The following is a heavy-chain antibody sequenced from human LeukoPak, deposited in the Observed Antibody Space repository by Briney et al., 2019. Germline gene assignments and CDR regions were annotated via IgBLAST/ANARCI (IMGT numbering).Heavy chain of an antibody. CDR1: GYTFTSYG. J-gene: IGHJ4*02. CDR3: ARETGLWFGELLEHFDY. V-gene: IGHV1-18*01. Sequence: ASVKVSCKASGYTFTSYGISWVRQAPGQGLEWMGWISAYNGNTNYAQTLQGRVTMTTDTSTSTAYMELRSLRSDDTAVYYCARETGLWFGELLEHFDYWGQGTLVTVSS. D-gene: IGHD3-10*01. CDR2: ISAYNGNT.